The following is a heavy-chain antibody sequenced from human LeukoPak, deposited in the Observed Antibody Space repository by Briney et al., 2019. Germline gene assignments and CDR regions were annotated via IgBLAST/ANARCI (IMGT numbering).Heavy chain of an antibody. V-gene: IGHV4-59*01. CDR1: GFTFSSYG. CDR3: ARSEYSYGADAFDI. Sequence: GSLRLSCAASGFTFSSYGMSWVRQAPGKGLEWIGLMYYSGTTYYNPSLKSRVTISVDTSKNQFSLKLSSVTAADTAVYYCARSEYSYGADAFDIWGQGTMVTVSS. CDR2: MYYSGTT. D-gene: IGHD5-18*01. J-gene: IGHJ3*02.